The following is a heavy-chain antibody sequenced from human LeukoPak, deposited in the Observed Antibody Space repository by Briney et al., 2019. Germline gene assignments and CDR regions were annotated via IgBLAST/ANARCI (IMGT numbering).Heavy chain of an antibody. CDR2: IGSGGCTI. J-gene: IGHJ3*01. V-gene: IGHV3-48*03. CDR1: GFTFTFYE. CDR3: ARDFSDAFDL. Sequence: GGSLRLSCAASGFTFTFYEMHWVRQAPGRGLEWVSYIGSGGCTIYYADSVKGRFTISRDNAKNSLYLQMNTLRAEDTAVYYCARDFSDAFDLWGQGTMVTVSS.